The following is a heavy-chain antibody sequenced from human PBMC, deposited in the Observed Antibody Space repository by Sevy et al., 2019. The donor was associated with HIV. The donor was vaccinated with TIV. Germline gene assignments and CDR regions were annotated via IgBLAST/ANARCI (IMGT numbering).Heavy chain of an antibody. CDR2: ISYDGSNK. Sequence: GGSLTLSCAASGFTFSSYGMHWVRHAPGKGLEWVAVISYDGSNKYYADSVKGRFTISRDNSKNTLYLQMNSLRAEDTAVYYCAKDSPLVRDKGAFDYWGQGTLVTVSS. CDR1: GFTFSSYG. V-gene: IGHV3-30*18. J-gene: IGHJ4*02. D-gene: IGHD3-10*01. CDR3: AKDSPLVRDKGAFDY.